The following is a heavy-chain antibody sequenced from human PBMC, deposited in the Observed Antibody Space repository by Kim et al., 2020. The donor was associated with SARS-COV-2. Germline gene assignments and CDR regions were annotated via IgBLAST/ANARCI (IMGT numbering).Heavy chain of an antibody. Sequence: GGSLRLSCAASGFTFSSYGMHWVRQAPGKGLEWVAVIWYDGSNKYYADSVKGRFTISRDNSKNTLYLQMNSLRAEDTAVYYCAKDRGSIAVAGTEFDYWGQGTLVTVSS. V-gene: IGHV3-33*06. CDR2: IWYDGSNK. D-gene: IGHD6-19*01. CDR3: AKDRGSIAVAGTEFDY. CDR1: GFTFSSYG. J-gene: IGHJ4*02.